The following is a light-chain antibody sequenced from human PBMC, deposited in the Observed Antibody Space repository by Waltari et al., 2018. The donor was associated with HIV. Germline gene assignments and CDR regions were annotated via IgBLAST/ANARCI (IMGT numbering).Light chain of an antibody. V-gene: IGLV2-14*03. J-gene: IGLJ1*01. CDR1: SGDIGTYKY. CDR2: DVN. Sequence: QSALTQPASVSGSPGQSIAISCTGTSGDIGTYKYVSWYQQHTGKVPKLIIYDVNVRPSGVSERVSGSKSGNTATLTISGLNRDDEADYYCCSYTVNSTGVFGAGTKITV. CDR3: CSYTVNSTGV.